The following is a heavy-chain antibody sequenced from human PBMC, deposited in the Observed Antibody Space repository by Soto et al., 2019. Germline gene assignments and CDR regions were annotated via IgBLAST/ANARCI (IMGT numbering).Heavy chain of an antibody. CDR2: IYHSGST. V-gene: IGHV4-4*02. Sequence: SETLSVTCAVAGGSIISSNWWSLVRQPPGKGLEWIGEIYHSGSTNYNPSLKSRVTISVDKSKNQFSLKLSSVTAADTAVYYCARDKATYYYGSGSPSRRGFDPWGQGTLVTVSS. CDR1: GGSIISSNW. J-gene: IGHJ5*02. D-gene: IGHD3-10*01. CDR3: ARDKATYYYGSGSPSRRGFDP.